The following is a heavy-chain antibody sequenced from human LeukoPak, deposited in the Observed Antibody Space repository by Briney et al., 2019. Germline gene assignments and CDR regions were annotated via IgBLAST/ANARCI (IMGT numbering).Heavy chain of an antibody. V-gene: IGHV3-23*01. J-gene: IGHJ6*04. Sequence: GGSLRLSCAASGFTFSSYAMSWVRQAPGKGLEWVSAISGSGGSTYYADSVKGRFTISRDNSKNTLYLQMSSLRAEDTAVYYCAKDLWFGEPTDGMDVWGKGTTVTVSS. CDR2: ISGSGGST. CDR3: AKDLWFGEPTDGMDV. CDR1: GFTFSSYA. D-gene: IGHD3-10*01.